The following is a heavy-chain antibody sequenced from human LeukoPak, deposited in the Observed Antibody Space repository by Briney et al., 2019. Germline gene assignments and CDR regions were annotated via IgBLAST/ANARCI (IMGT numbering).Heavy chain of an antibody. Sequence: SETLSLTCTVSGGSLSSGSYYWSWIRQPPGKGLEWIGYIYYSGSTNYNPSLKSRVTISVDTSKNQFSLKLSSVTAADTAVYYCARIPASYYYYMDVWGKGTTVTVSS. CDR1: GGSLSSGSYY. V-gene: IGHV4-61*01. D-gene: IGHD2-2*01. CDR3: ARIPASYYYYMDV. CDR2: IYYSGST. J-gene: IGHJ6*03.